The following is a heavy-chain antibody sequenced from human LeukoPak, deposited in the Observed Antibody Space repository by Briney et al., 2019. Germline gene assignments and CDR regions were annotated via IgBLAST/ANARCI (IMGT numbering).Heavy chain of an antibody. V-gene: IGHV4-31*03. D-gene: IGHD4-23*01. J-gene: IGHJ4*02. CDR3: ARGGNYGGNSPDFDY. CDR2: IYYSGST. Sequence: SQTLSLTCTVSGGSISSGGYYWSWIRQHPGKGLEWIGYIYYSGSTYYNPSLKSRVTISVDTSKNQFSLKLGSVTAADTAVYYCARGGNYGGNSPDFDYWGQGTLVTVSS. CDR1: GGSISSGGYY.